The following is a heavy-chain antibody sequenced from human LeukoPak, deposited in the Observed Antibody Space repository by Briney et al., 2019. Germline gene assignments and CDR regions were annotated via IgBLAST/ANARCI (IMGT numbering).Heavy chain of an antibody. V-gene: IGHV3-23*01. D-gene: IGHD2-2*01. Sequence: GGSLRLSCTASGFAFAEHGMSWVRQAPGKGLEWVSTISASGDNTYYAGSVKGRFTITRDNSKNTLYLQMDSLRAEDTAVYYCAKRFCSATRCFHFDYWGQGTLVTVSS. CDR2: ISASGDNT. J-gene: IGHJ4*02. CDR3: AKRFCSATRCFHFDY. CDR1: GFAFAEHG.